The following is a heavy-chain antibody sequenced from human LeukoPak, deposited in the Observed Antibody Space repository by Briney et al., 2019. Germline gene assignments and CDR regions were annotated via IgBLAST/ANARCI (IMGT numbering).Heavy chain of an antibody. V-gene: IGHV3-74*01. J-gene: IGHJ3*02. CDR2: INSDGSNT. D-gene: IGHD3-22*01. CDR1: GFTFSTHW. CDR3: ARDIVEDDAFDI. Sequence: GGSLRLSCAASGFTFSTHWMHWVRQAPGKGLVWVSRINSDGSNTSYADSMKGRFTISRDNAKNTLYLQMNSLRAEDTAVYYCARDIVEDDAFDIWGQGTMVTVSS.